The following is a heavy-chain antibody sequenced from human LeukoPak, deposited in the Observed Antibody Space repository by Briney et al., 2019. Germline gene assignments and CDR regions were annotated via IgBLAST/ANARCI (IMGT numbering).Heavy chain of an antibody. V-gene: IGHV3-30*18. CDR3: AKDSDYYGSGSYYNFDY. CDR2: ISYDGSNK. J-gene: IGHJ4*02. CDR1: GFTFSSYS. D-gene: IGHD3-10*01. Sequence: GGSLRLSCAASGFTFSSYSMNWVRQAPGKGLEWVAVISYDGSNKYYADSVKGRFTISRDNSKNTLYLQMNSLRAEDTAVYYCAKDSDYYGSGSYYNFDYWGQGTLVTVSS.